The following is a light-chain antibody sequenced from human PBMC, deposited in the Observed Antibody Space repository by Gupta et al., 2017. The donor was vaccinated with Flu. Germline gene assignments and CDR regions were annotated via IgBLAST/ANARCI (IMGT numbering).Light chain of an antibody. V-gene: IGLV6-57*01. CDR2: EDN. CDR3: QSDESSILWV. Sequence: NFLLTQPHSVSESPGKTVTISCTRSSGSLASNSVQWYQQRPGSSPTTVIYEDNQRPSGVPDRFSGSIDSASNAASLTISGLKTEDEADYYCQSDESSILWVFGGGTKLTVL. J-gene: IGLJ3*02. CDR1: SGSLASNS.